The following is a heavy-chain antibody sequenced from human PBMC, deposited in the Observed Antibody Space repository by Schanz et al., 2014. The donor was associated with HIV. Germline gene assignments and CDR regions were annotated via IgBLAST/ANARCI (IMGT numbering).Heavy chain of an antibody. J-gene: IGHJ6*02. CDR1: GFSFSIFG. D-gene: IGHD1-20*01. CDR3: ARGEAITYYYHYYGMDV. CDR2: LSGSGDST. Sequence: EVQVLESGGDLVQPGGSLRLSCAASGFSFSIFGMHWVRQAPGKGLEWVSALSGSGDSTYYADSVKGRFTISRDNSKKTLYLQMNSLRAEDTAVYYCARGEAITYYYHYYGMDVWGQGTTVTVSS. V-gene: IGHV3-23*01.